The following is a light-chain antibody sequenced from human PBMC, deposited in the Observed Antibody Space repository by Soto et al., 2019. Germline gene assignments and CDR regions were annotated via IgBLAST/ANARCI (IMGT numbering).Light chain of an antibody. V-gene: IGKV1-8*01. CDR3: QQYYSYPIT. CDR2: AAS. Sequence: AIRMTQSPSSFSASTGYRFTITCRASQGISSYLAWYQQKPGKAPKFLIYAASTLQSGVPSRFSGSGSGTDFTLTISCLQSEDFATYYCQQYYSYPITFGQGTRLEIK. CDR1: QGISSY. J-gene: IGKJ5*01.